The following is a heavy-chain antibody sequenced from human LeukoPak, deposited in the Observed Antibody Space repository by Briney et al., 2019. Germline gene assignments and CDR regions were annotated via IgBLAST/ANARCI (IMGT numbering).Heavy chain of an antibody. D-gene: IGHD3-10*01. CDR3: ARAPRGAHDAFDI. J-gene: IGHJ3*02. V-gene: IGHV3-66*01. CDR1: GFTVSSNY. CDR2: IYSGGST. Sequence: GGSLRLSCAASGFTVSSNYMSWVRQAPGKGLEWVSVIYSGGSTYYADSVKGRFTISRDNSKNTLYLQMNSLRAEDTAVYYCARAPRGAHDAFDIWGQGTMVTVSS.